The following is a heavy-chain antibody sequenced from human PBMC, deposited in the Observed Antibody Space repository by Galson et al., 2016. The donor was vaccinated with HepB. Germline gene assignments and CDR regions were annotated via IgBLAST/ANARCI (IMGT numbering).Heavy chain of an antibody. J-gene: IGHJ4*02. Sequence: SLRLSCAASGFSLAEYAIHWVRQVPGKGLEWVSGISWNGRTLGYADSVKGRFTISKDHAKNSLYLQMNSLRPEDTALYYCAKDKTNGYSSGWYYFDYWGQGTLVTVSS. V-gene: IGHV3-9*01. CDR3: AKDKTNGYSSGWYYFDY. CDR2: ISWNGRTL. D-gene: IGHD6-19*01. CDR1: GFSLAEYA.